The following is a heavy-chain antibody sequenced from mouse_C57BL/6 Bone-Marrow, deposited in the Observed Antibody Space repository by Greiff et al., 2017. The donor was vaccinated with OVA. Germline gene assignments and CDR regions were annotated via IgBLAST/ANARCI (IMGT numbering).Heavy chain of an antibody. CDR1: GYTFTDYN. D-gene: IGHD3-2*02. Sequence: VQLQQSGPELVKPGASVKIPCKASGYTFTDYNMDWVKQSHGKSLEWIGDINPNNGGTIYNQKFKGKATLTVDKSSSTAYMELRSLTSEDTAVYYCARHSSGSYYFDYWGQGTTLTVSS. CDR3: ARHSSGSYYFDY. V-gene: IGHV1-18*01. J-gene: IGHJ2*01. CDR2: INPNNGGT.